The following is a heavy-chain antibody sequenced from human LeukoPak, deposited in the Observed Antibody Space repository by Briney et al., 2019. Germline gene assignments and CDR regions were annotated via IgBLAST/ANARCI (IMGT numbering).Heavy chain of an antibody. V-gene: IGHV4-59*01. D-gene: IGHD2-2*01. Sequence: SETLSLTCTVSGGSISSDYWSWIRQPPGKGLEWIGYIYYSGSTNYNPSLKSRVTISVDTSKNQFSLKLTSVTAADTAVYYCARAPGETFDIWGQGTMVTVSS. J-gene: IGHJ3*02. CDR3: ARAPGETFDI. CDR1: GGSISSDY. CDR2: IYYSGST.